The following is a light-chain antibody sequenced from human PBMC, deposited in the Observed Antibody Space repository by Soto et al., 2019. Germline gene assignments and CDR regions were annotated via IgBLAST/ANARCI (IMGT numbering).Light chain of an antibody. V-gene: IGKV3-20*01. CDR3: QQYGSSLSIT. J-gene: IGKJ5*01. CDR2: GAS. Sequence: EIVLTLSPGTLSLSPGERATLSCRASQSVRSTYLAWYQQKPGQAPRLLIHGASSRATGIPDRFSGSGSGTDFTLTISRLEPEDFAVYYCQQYGSSLSITFGQGTRLEIK. CDR1: QSVRSTY.